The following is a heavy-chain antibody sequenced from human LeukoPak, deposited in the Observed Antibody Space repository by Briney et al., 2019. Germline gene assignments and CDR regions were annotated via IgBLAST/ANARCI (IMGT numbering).Heavy chain of an antibody. V-gene: IGHV3-30*18. CDR1: GFTFSSYG. Sequence: GGSLRLSCAASGFTFSSYGMHWVRQAPGKGLEWVAVISYDGSNKYYADSVKGRFTISRDNSKDTLYLQMNSLRAEDTAVYYCAKDSGPGSLTTVYYYGMDVWGKGPRSPSPQ. CDR3: AKDSGPGSLTTVYYYGMDV. D-gene: IGHD4-11*01. CDR2: ISYDGSNK. J-gene: IGHJ6*01.